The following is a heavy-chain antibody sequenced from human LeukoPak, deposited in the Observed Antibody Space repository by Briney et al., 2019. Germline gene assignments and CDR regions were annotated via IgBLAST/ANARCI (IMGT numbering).Heavy chain of an antibody. CDR3: AKFRMITFGGVIGYFDY. Sequence: GGSLRLSCAASGFTFSSYAMSWVRQAPGQGGGWVSAISGSGGSTYYADSVKGRFTISRDNSKNTLYLQMNSLRAEDTAVYYCAKFRMITFGGVIGYFDYWGQGTLVTVSS. CDR2: ISGSGGST. V-gene: IGHV3-23*01. CDR1: GFTFSSYA. J-gene: IGHJ4*02. D-gene: IGHD3-16*02.